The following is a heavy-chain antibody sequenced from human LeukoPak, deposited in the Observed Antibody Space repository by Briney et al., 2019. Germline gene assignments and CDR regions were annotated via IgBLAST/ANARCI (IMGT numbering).Heavy chain of an antibody. J-gene: IGHJ4*02. CDR2: IYYSGST. CDR3: ARSTWLLDK. CDR1: GGSISPYY. V-gene: IGHV4-59*01. Sequence: SETLSLTCTVSGGSISPYYWSWIRQPPGKGLERIGYIYYSGSTNCNPSLKSRVTISLDTSKNQFSLKLSSVTAADTAVYYCARSTWLLDKWGQGTLVTVSS. D-gene: IGHD5-12*01.